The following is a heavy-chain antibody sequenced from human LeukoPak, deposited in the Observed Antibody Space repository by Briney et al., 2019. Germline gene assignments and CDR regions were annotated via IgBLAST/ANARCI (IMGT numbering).Heavy chain of an antibody. CDR2: IYHNGNT. D-gene: IGHD5-18*01. CDR1: TYSISSGYY. CDR3: ARIEAVTRGYNHAYYFDY. Sequence: SETLSLTCTVSTYSISSGYYWGWIRQPPGKGLEWIGNIYHNGNTYYNPSLKSRVTISVDTSKKQFSLKLRIATAADTAVYYCARIEAVTRGYNHAYYFDYWGQGTLVTVSS. J-gene: IGHJ4*02. V-gene: IGHV4-38-2*02.